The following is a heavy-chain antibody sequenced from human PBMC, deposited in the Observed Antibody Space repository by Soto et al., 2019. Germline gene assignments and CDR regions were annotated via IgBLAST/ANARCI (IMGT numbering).Heavy chain of an antibody. J-gene: IGHJ4*02. CDR3: AKDVKWGGMTTIHYFDS. CDR1: GFTADDYA. Sequence: EVQLVESGGGLVQPGRSLRLSCVASGFTADDYAMHWVRQAPGKGLEWVSGISSNSDTIDYADAVQGRLTISRDNAKNSLFLQMNSLRPEDTALFYCAKDVKWGGMTTIHYFDSWGQGTLVTVSS. V-gene: IGHV3-9*02. CDR2: ISSNSDTI. D-gene: IGHD4-17*01.